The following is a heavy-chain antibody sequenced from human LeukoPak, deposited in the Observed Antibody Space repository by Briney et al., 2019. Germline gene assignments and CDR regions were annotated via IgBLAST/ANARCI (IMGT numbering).Heavy chain of an antibody. Sequence: GGSLRLSCAASGITVSSNYMSWVRQAPGKGLEWVSILYSATSTHYADSVKGRFTVSRDNSKNTLYLQMNSLRAEDTAVYFCARDGGGNYGLDYWGQGTLVTVSS. CDR3: ARDGGGNYGLDY. D-gene: IGHD1-26*01. J-gene: IGHJ4*02. V-gene: IGHV3-53*01. CDR2: LYSATST. CDR1: GITVSSNY.